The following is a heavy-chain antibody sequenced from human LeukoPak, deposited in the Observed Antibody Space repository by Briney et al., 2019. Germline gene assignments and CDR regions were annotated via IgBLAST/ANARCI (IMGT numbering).Heavy chain of an antibody. CDR2: TYYSGST. Sequence: KASETLPLTCTVSGGSISSYYWSWIRQPPGKGLEWIGYTYYSGSTNYNPSLKSRVTISVDTSKNQFSLKLSSVTAADTAVYYCARSFTGFFDFWGQGTLVTVSS. CDR3: ARSFTGFFDF. V-gene: IGHV4-59*01. D-gene: IGHD1-14*01. J-gene: IGHJ4*02. CDR1: GGSISSYY.